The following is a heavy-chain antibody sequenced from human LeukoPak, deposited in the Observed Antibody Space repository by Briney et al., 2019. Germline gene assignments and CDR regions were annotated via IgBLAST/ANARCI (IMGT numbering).Heavy chain of an antibody. Sequence: SETLSPTCAVYGGSFSGYYWSWIRQPPGKGLEWIGEINHSGSTNYNPSLKSRVTISVDTSKNQFSLKLSSVTAADTAVYYCATRYNYYDSSGYYRGWFDPWGQGTLVTVSS. V-gene: IGHV4-34*01. CDR3: ATRYNYYDSSGYYRGWFDP. CDR2: INHSGST. CDR1: GGSFSGYY. J-gene: IGHJ5*02. D-gene: IGHD3-22*01.